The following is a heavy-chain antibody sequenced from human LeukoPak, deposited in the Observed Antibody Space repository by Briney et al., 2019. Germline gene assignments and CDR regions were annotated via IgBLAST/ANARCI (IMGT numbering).Heavy chain of an antibody. CDR2: ISTSGRAT. CDR1: GFAFSTYA. Sequence: GGSLRLSCAASGFAFSTYAMTWVRQAPEKGLQWASTISTSGRATYYADSVEGRFTISRDNSKNTLFLQMNSLRADDTAVYYCAKARGSSVYEQFDYWGQGTQVTVSP. CDR3: AKARGSSVYEQFDY. D-gene: IGHD5/OR15-5a*01. J-gene: IGHJ4*02. V-gene: IGHV3-23*01.